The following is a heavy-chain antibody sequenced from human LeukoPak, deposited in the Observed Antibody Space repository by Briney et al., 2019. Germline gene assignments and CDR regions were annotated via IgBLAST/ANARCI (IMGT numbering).Heavy chain of an antibody. Sequence: GGSLRLSCVASGFSFNNFGMTWVRQAPGRGLEWVSSTSGTGGSTHYADSVKGRFTISRDNSKNTLYLQMNSLRAGDTAVYYCAKSSYYDSSGFYREYYFDYWGQGTLVPVSS. J-gene: IGHJ4*02. CDR2: TSGTGGST. CDR3: AKSSYYDSSGFYREYYFDY. V-gene: IGHV3-23*01. D-gene: IGHD3-22*01. CDR1: GFSFNNFG.